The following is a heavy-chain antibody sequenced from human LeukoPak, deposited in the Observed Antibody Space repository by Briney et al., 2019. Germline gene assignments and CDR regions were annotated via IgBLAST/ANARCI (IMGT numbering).Heavy chain of an antibody. Sequence: GGSLRLSCAASGFTFSSYGMSWVRQAPGKGLEWVSAISGSGGSAYYADSVKGRFTISRDNSKNTLYLQMNSLRAEDTAVYYCAKDLVLLWFGESPFDYWGQGTLVTVSS. V-gene: IGHV3-23*01. D-gene: IGHD3-10*01. J-gene: IGHJ4*02. CDR2: ISGSGGSA. CDR3: AKDLVLLWFGESPFDY. CDR1: GFTFSSYG.